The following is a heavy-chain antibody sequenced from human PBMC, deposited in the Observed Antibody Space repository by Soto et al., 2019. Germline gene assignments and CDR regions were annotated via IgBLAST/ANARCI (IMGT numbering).Heavy chain of an antibody. Sequence: QISCKGSGYSFTNFWIGWVRQMPGKGLEWMGIINPGDSNARYSPFFQGQVTISADRSISTAYLQWSSLKAADTAMYDCARLCRNHLSYYYYGMDVWSLGTTVTVSS. CDR2: INPGDSNA. CDR3: ARLCRNHLSYYYYGMDV. V-gene: IGHV5-51*01. CDR1: GYSFTNFW. D-gene: IGHD2-15*01. J-gene: IGHJ6*02.